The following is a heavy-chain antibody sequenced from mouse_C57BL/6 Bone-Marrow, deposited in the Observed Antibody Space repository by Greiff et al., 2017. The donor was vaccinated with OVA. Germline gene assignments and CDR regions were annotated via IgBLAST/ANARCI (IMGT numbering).Heavy chain of an antibody. J-gene: IGHJ2*01. CDR2: IDPSDGYT. V-gene: IGHV1-69*01. CDR1: GYTFTSYW. CDR3: ARRGYEADY. D-gene: IGHD2-3*01. Sequence: QVQLQQPGAELVMPGASVKLSCKASGYTFTSYWMHWVKQRPGQGLEWIGEIDPSDGYTNYNQKFKGKSTLTVDKSSSTAYMQLSSLASEDSAVYYCARRGYEADYWGQGTTLTVSS.